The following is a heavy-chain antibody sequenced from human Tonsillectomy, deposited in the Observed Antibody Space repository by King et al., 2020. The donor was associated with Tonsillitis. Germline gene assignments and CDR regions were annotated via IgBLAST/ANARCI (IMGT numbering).Heavy chain of an antibody. V-gene: IGHV1-18*01. Sequence: VQLVESGAEVKKPGASVTVSCKASGYTFTSYGISWVRQAPGQGLEWMGWISGYNGNTDYIQKLQGRVTMTTDTSTTTAYMELRSLRSDDTAVYYCARGSNYDSSGYYDDAFDIWGQGTMVTVSS. D-gene: IGHD3-22*01. CDR3: ARGSNYDSSGYYDDAFDI. CDR2: ISGYNGNT. J-gene: IGHJ3*02. CDR1: GYTFTSYG.